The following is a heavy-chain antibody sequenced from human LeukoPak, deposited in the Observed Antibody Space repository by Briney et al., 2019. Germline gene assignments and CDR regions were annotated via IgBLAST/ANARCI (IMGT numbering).Heavy chain of an antibody. CDR2: IYYSGST. D-gene: IGHD3-16*02. J-gene: IGHJ4*02. CDR3: ARDRGGAIGY. CDR1: GFTFSDYY. Sequence: PGGSLRLSCAASGFTFSDYYMSWIRQPPGKGLEWIGYIYYSGSTNNNPSLKSRVTISVDTSKNQFSLKLSSVTAADTAVYYCARDRGGAIGYWGQGTLVTVSS. V-gene: IGHV4-59*01.